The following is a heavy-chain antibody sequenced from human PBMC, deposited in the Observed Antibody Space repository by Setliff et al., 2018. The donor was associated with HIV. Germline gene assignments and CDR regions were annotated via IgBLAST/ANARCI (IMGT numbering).Heavy chain of an antibody. CDR2: VRQGGAT. J-gene: IGHJ4*03. CDR1: HSSVSEYY. CDR3: AREDPNTYRPFDY. V-gene: IGHV4-59*02. Sequence: KTSETLSLTCNVSHSSVSEYYWSWIRQSPGKGLEWIGYVRQGGATKYNPAFQSRFTISLETSKNQVFLSLASVTAADTAVYFCAREDPNTYRPFDYWGQGSLVTAPQ.